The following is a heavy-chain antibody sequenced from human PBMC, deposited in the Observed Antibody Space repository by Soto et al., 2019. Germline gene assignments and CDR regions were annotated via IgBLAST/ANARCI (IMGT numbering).Heavy chain of an antibody. CDR3: ARAPYDSSTYYLEY. CDR1: GSSISGGDYY. CDR2: IYYTGNT. J-gene: IGHJ4*02. D-gene: IGHD3-22*01. Sequence: QVQLQESCPGLVKPSQTLSLTCTVSGSSISGGDYYWTWIRQPPGKGLEWIGSIYYTGNTYSNPSLDSRLSISVDPTNHQFALRLTSVTAPGTAIYCCARAPYDSSTYYLEYWGQGTLVTVSS. V-gene: IGHV4-30-4*01.